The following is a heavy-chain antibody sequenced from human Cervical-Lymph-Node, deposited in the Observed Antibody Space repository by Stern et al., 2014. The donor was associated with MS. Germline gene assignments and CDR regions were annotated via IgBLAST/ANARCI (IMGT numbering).Heavy chain of an antibody. CDR2: IWYDGSNK. V-gene: IGHV3-33*01. Sequence: DQLVESGGGVVQPGRSLRLSCAASGFTFSSYGMHWVGPAPGKGLEWVAVIWYDGSNKYYADSVKGRFTISRDNSKNTLYLKMNSLRAEDTAVYYCARDSSGWDYWGQGTLVTVSS. J-gene: IGHJ4*02. CDR1: GFTFSSYG. CDR3: ARDSSGWDY. D-gene: IGHD6-19*01.